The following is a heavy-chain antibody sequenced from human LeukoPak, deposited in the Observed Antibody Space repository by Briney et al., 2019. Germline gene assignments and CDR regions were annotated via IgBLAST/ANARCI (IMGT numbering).Heavy chain of an antibody. CDR1: GYTFTSYY. CDR2: INPSGGST. J-gene: IGHJ6*02. V-gene: IGHV1-46*01. Sequence: ASVKVSCKASGYTFTSYYMHWVRQAPGQGLEWMGIINPSGGSTSYAQKFQGRVTMTRDTSTSTVYMELSSLRSEDTAVYYCARPLTDRNYYYGMDVWGQGTTVTVSS. CDR3: ARPLTDRNYYYGMDV.